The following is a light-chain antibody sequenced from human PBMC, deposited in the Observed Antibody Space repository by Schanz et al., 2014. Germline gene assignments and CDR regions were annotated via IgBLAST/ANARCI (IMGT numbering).Light chain of an antibody. V-gene: IGLV1-44*01. CDR3: AAWDDSLNGHVV. J-gene: IGLJ2*01. CDR1: SSNIGSNY. Sequence: QSVLTQPPSVSGTPGQLVTIPCSGSSSNIGSNYVYWYQQLPGTAPKLVIFGNSARPSGVPDRFSGSKSDTSASLAISGLQSEDEADYYCAAWDDSLNGHVVFGGGTKLTVL. CDR2: GNS.